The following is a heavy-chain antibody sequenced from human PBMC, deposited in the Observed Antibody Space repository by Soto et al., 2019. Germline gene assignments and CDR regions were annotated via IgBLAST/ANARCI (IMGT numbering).Heavy chain of an antibody. V-gene: IGHV1-69*17. Sequence: QVQLVQSGAEVKKPGSSVKVSCKASGGTFSNFDINWVRQAPGQGLEWMGGIIPIFGITDYAPKFQGRVTITADKSTSTAYLEVRRLRSEDTAMYYCARAQTTVTTSPWLDPWGQGTLVTVSS. CDR1: GGTFSNFD. J-gene: IGHJ5*02. CDR2: IIPIFGIT. CDR3: ARAQTTVTTSPWLDP. D-gene: IGHD4-17*01.